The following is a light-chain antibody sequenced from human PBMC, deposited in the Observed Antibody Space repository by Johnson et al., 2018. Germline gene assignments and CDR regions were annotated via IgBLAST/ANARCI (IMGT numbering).Light chain of an antibody. J-gene: IGLJ1*01. CDR2: ENN. CDR3: GTWDSSLSAGNV. V-gene: IGLV1-51*02. CDR1: SSNIGNNY. Sequence: QSVLTQPPSVSAAPGQKVTISCSGSSSNIGNNYVSWYQQLPGTAPKLLIYENNKRPSGIPDRFSGSKSGTSATLGITGLQTGAKADYYCGTWDSSLSAGNVFGTGTKVTVL.